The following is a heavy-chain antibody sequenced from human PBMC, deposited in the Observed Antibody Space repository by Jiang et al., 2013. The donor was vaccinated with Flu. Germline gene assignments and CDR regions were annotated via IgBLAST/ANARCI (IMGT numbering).Heavy chain of an antibody. CDR3: AKGGIWYSSGWREAFDI. D-gene: IGHD6-19*01. CDR1: AFTFNAYG. J-gene: IGHJ3*02. Sequence: VQLVESGGGVVQPGRSLRLSCVGSAFTFNAYGMHWVRQAPGKGLEWVAVISYDGSNKVYADSVKGRFTISRDNSKNTVFLQMNGLRPEDTAIYYCAKGGIWYSSGWREAFDIWGQGTMVTVSS. CDR2: ISYDGSNK. V-gene: IGHV3-30*18.